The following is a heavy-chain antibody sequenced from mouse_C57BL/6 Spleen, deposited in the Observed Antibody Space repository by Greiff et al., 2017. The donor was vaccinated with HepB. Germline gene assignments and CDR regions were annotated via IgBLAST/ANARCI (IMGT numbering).Heavy chain of an antibody. CDR1: GFNIKDYY. Sequence: EVQLQQSGAELVKPGASVKLSCTASGFNIKDYYMHWVKQRTEQGLEWIGRIDPEDGENKYAPKFQGKATITADTSSNTAYLQLSSLTSEDTAVYYCARHYGSSPYYFDYWGQGTTLTVAS. J-gene: IGHJ2*01. CDR2: IDPEDGEN. V-gene: IGHV14-2*01. D-gene: IGHD1-1*01. CDR3: ARHYGSSPYYFDY.